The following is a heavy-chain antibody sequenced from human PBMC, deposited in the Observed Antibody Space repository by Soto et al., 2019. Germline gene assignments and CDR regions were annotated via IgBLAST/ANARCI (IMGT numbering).Heavy chain of an antibody. D-gene: IGHD2-15*01. V-gene: IGHV4-31*03. CDR2: IYYSGST. Sequence: QVQLQESGPGLVKPSQTLSLTCTVSGGSISSGGYYWSWIRQHPGKGLEWIGYIYYSGSTYYNPSLKSRVTISVDTSKNQFSLKLSSVTAADTAVYYCARARYCSGGSCYSRGGPDYFDYWGQGTLVTVSS. J-gene: IGHJ4*02. CDR3: ARARYCSGGSCYSRGGPDYFDY. CDR1: GGSISSGGYY.